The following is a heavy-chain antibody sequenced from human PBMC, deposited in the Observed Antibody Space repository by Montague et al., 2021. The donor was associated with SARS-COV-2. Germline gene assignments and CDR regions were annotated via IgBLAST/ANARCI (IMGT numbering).Heavy chain of an antibody. CDR2: IYYSGST. CDR1: GGSISSGGYY. Sequence: TLSLTCTVSGGSISSGGYYWSWIRQHPGKGLEWIGYIYYSGSTYCNPSLKSRVTISVDTSKNQFSLKLSSVTAADTAVYYCARARRGSGSGSYFDILVNWFGPWGQGTLVTVSS. J-gene: IGHJ5*02. D-gene: IGHD3-10*01. V-gene: IGHV4-31*03. CDR3: ARARRGSGSGSYFDILVNWFGP.